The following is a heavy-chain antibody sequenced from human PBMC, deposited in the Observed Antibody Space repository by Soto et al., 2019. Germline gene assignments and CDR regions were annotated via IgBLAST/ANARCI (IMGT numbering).Heavy chain of an antibody. V-gene: IGHV3-23*01. CDR2: ISGGST. CDR3: AKAGTTVY. CDR1: GFTFSNYA. D-gene: IGHD1-1*01. Sequence: EVQLLESGGGLVQPGGSLRLSCATSGFTFSNYAMTWVRQAPGKGLELVSCISGGSTYYADSVKGRFTISRDNSNNALYLQMNSLGADDTAIYYCAKAGTTVYWGQGTLVTVSS. J-gene: IGHJ4*02.